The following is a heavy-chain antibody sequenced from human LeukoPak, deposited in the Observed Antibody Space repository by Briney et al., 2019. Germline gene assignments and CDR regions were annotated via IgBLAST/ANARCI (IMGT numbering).Heavy chain of an antibody. V-gene: IGHV3-21*01. J-gene: IGHJ6*02. CDR1: GFTFSSYW. CDR2: ISSSSSYI. D-gene: IGHD2-15*01. CDR3: AREGEDYYYYGMDV. Sequence: GGSLRLSCAAPGFTFSSYWMHCVRQAPGKGLEWVSYISSSSSYIYYADSVKGRFTLSRDNAKNSLYLQMNSLRAEDTAVYYCAREGEDYYYYGMDVWGQRTTVTVSS.